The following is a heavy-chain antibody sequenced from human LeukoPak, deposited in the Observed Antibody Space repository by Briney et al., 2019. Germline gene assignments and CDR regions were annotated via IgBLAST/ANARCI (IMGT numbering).Heavy chain of an antibody. D-gene: IGHD3-22*01. CDR1: GGSISSYY. CDR3: ARVTGYIVEDYFDY. CDR2: IYYSGST. J-gene: IGHJ4*02. V-gene: IGHV4-59*01. Sequence: PSETLSLTCSVSGGSISSYYWSWIRQPPGKGLEWIGYIYYSGSTNYNPSLKSRVTISVDTSKNQFSLRLSSVTTADTAVYYCARVTGYIVEDYFDYWGQGTLVTVSS.